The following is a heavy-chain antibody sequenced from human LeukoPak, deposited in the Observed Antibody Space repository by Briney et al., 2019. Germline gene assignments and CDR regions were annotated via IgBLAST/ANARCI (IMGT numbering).Heavy chain of an antibody. V-gene: IGHV7-4-1*02. CDR1: GYTFTSYA. Sequence: ASVKVSCKASGYTFTSYAINWVRQAPGQGLEWMGWINTDTGNPTYAQGFTGRFVFSLDTSVSTAYLQISSLKAEDTAVYYCASSEHGGNSYWYFDLWGRGTLVTVSS. D-gene: IGHD4-23*01. J-gene: IGHJ2*01. CDR2: INTDTGNP. CDR3: ASSEHGGNSYWYFDL.